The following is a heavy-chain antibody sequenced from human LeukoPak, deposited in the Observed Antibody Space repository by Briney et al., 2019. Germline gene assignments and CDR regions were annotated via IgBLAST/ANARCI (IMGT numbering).Heavy chain of an antibody. V-gene: IGHV4-34*01. CDR3: ARGKGDSSGWYDFDY. J-gene: IGHJ4*02. CDR2: INHSGST. Sequence: SETLSLTCAVYGGSFSGHYWSWIRQPPGKGLEWIGEINHSGSTNYNPSLKSRVTISVDTSKNQFSLKLSSVTAADTAVYYCARGKGDSSGWYDFDYWGQGTLVTVSS. CDR1: GGSFSGHY. D-gene: IGHD6-19*01.